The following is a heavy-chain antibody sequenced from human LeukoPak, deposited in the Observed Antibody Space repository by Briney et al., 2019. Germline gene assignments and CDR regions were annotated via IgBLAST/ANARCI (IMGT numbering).Heavy chain of an antibody. CDR1: GFIFRNYD. V-gene: IGHV3-23*01. J-gene: IGHJ4*02. Sequence: QPGGSLRLSCEVSGFIFRNYDMTWVRQTPGKGLEWVASISGTGGYAPHADSVKGRFTISRDNSNNMLYLQMNSLRVEDTAAYYCAKYVASSQPADYRGQGTWVTVSS. CDR2: ISGTGGYA. D-gene: IGHD2-2*01. CDR3: AKYVASSQPADY.